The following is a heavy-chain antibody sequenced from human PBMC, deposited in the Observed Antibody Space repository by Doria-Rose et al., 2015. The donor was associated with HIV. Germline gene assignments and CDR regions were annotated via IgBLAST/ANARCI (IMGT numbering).Heavy chain of an antibody. CDR2: IFSDDER. V-gene: IGHV2-26*01. D-gene: IGHD6-13*01. CDR3: ARIKSSRWYHKYYFDF. CDR1: GVTLSSPGMG. J-gene: IGHJ4*02. Sequence: QVQLVQSGPVLVKPTETLTLTCTVSGVTLSSPGMGVGWIRQPPGKALEWLAKIFSDDERSYTTSLKSRLTISRGTSKSQVVLTMTGMDPVDTATYYCARIKSSRWYHKYYFDFWGQGTLVIVSA.